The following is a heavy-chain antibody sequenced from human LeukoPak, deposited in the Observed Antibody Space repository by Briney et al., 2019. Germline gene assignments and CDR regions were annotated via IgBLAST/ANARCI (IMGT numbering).Heavy chain of an antibody. J-gene: IGHJ4*02. D-gene: IGHD2-2*01. CDR2: ISYDGSNK. CDR1: GFTFSNYN. CDR3: ARMKGCSSTTCYFAIY. Sequence: GGSLRLSCAASGFTFSNYNMNWVRQAPGKGLEWVAVISYDGSNKYYADSVKGRFTISRDNSKNTLYLQMNSLRAEDTAVYYCARMKGCSSTTCYFAIYWGQGTLVTVSS. V-gene: IGHV3-30-3*01.